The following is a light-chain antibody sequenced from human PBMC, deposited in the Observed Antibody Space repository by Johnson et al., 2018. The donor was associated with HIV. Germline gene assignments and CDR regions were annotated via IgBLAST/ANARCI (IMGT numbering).Light chain of an antibody. Sequence: QPVLTQSPSVSAAPGQKVTISCSGSSSNIGNNYVSWYQQLPGTAPKLLIYDNNKRPSGIPDRFSGSKSGTSATLGITGLQTGDEADYYCGTWDSSLSAGYVFGTGTKVTVL. CDR3: GTWDSSLSAGYV. CDR1: SSNIGNNY. CDR2: DNN. V-gene: IGLV1-51*01. J-gene: IGLJ1*01.